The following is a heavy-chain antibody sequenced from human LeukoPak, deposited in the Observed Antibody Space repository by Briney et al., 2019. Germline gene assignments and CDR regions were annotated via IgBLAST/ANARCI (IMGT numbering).Heavy chain of an antibody. D-gene: IGHD4-11*01. V-gene: IGHV4-59*01. CDR1: AGSISLYNTYY. CDR3: ARGVSDYSYFARYYFDY. Sequence: SETLSLTCTVSAGSISLYNTYYWNWIRQSPGKGLEWIGYIYYSGSTNYNPSLKSRVTISVDTSKNQFSLKLSSVTAADTAVYYCARGVSDYSYFARYYFDYWGQGTLVTVSS. J-gene: IGHJ4*02. CDR2: IYYSGST.